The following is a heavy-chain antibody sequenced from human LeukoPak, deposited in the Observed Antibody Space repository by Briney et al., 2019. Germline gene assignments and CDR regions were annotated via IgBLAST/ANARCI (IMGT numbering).Heavy chain of an antibody. V-gene: IGHV3-74*01. CDR2: INIDGATT. J-gene: IGHJ5*02. CDR1: GFTFSGYW. Sequence: PGGSLRLSCAASGFTFSGYWIHWVRQAPGKGLEWVSRINIDGATTNYADSVKGRFTISRDNAKNTLHLQMNSLRADDTAVYYCVRGAVGTGVWFDPWGQGTLVTVFS. D-gene: IGHD1-26*01. CDR3: VRGAVGTGVWFDP.